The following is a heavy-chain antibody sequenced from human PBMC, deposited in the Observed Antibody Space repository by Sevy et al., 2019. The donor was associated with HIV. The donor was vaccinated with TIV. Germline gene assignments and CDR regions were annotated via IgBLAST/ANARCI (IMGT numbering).Heavy chain of an antibody. V-gene: IGHV3-48*02. CDR3: ARDFGDTIFGMYYFDY. CDR1: GFTFSSYS. CDR2: ISSSSSTL. J-gene: IGHJ4*02. Sequence: GGSLRLSCAASGFTFSSYSMNWVRQAPGKGLEWVSYISSSSSTLYYADSVKGRFTISRDKAKNSLYLQMNSLRDEDTAVYYCARDFGDTIFGMYYFDYWGQGTLVTVSS. D-gene: IGHD3-3*01.